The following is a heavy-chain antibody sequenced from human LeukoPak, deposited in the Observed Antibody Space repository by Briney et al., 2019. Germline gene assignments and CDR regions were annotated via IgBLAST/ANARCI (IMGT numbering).Heavy chain of an antibody. CDR2: ISAYNGNK. CDR3: ARVSYYDSSGYPIYYYYYYMDV. Sequence: ASVTVSCKASGYTFTSYGISWVRQAPGQGLEWMGWISAYNGNKNYAQKLQGRVTMTTDTSTSTAYMELRSLRSDDTAVYYCARVSYYDSSGYPIYYYYYYMDVWGKGTTVTVSS. CDR1: GYTFTSYG. J-gene: IGHJ6*03. V-gene: IGHV1-18*01. D-gene: IGHD3-22*01.